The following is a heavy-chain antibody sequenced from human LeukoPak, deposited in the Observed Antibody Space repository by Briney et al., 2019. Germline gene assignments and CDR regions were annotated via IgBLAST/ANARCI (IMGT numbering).Heavy chain of an antibody. CDR1: GFTFSDSN. J-gene: IGHJ4*02. CDR2: VSTSSSTI. CDR3: ARPLVF. Sequence: GGSLRLSCAASGFTFSDSNMNWVRQAPGKGLEWLSFVSTSSSTIYYVDSVKGRFTISRDNAKNSLFLQMNNLRDEDTAVYYCARPLVFGGQGTLVTVSS. D-gene: IGHD6-6*01. V-gene: IGHV3-48*02.